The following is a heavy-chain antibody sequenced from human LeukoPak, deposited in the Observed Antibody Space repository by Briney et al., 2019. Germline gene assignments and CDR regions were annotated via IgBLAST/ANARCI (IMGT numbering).Heavy chain of an antibody. Sequence: GGSLRLSCAASGFTLSSYGMNWVRQAPGKGLEWVSAISGSGGSTYYADSVKGRFTISRDNSKNTLFLQMNSLRAEDTAVYYCAKDIRYYYDSGGYSDWGQGTLVTVSS. J-gene: IGHJ4*02. D-gene: IGHD3-22*01. CDR2: ISGSGGST. CDR1: GFTLSSYG. CDR3: AKDIRYYYDSGGYSD. V-gene: IGHV3-23*01.